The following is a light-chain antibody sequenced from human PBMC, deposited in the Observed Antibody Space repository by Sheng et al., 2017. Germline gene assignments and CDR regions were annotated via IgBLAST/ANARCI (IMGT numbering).Light chain of an antibody. V-gene: IGKV3-15*01. Sequence: EVVLTQSPATLSVSPGKGATLSCRASESVYHRLAWYQQSPGQPPRLLISGASTRATGIPARFSGSGSGTEFTLTISNLQPDDFATYYCQQYGYSPVTFGQGTKVEIK. CDR2: GAS. CDR1: ESVYHR. J-gene: IGKJ1*01. CDR3: QQYGYSPVT.